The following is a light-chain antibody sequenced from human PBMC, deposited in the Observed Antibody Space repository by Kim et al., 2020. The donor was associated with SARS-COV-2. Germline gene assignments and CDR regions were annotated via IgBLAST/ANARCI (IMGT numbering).Light chain of an antibody. J-gene: IGLJ2*01. V-gene: IGLV1-47*01. CDR2: SNN. CDR1: NSNIGSHY. Sequence: GQRVTITCSGSNSNIGSHYVYGYQQHPGPAPKLLIYSNNQRPSGVPDRFSGSKSGTSASLAISGLRSEDESDYYCAAWDDSLSGVFFGGGTQLTVL. CDR3: AAWDDSLSGVF.